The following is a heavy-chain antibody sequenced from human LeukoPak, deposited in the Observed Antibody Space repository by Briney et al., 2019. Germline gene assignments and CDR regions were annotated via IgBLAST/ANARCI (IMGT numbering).Heavy chain of an antibody. CDR2: MNPNSGNT. Sequence: GASVKVSCKASGYTFTSYDINWVRQATGQGLEWMGWMNPNSGNTGYAQKFQGRVTMTRNTSISTAHMELSSLRSDDTAVYYCARDVRYCSSTSCYRDFDYWGQGTLVTVSS. D-gene: IGHD2-2*02. J-gene: IGHJ4*02. CDR3: ARDVRYCSSTSCYRDFDY. V-gene: IGHV1-8*01. CDR1: GYTFTSYD.